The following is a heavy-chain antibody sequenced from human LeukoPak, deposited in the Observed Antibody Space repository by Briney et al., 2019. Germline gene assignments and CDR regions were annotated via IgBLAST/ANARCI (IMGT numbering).Heavy chain of an antibody. J-gene: IGHJ6*03. D-gene: IGHD2-15*01. V-gene: IGHV3-21*01. CDR2: ISTGSSFI. Sequence: GGSLRLSCAASGFIFNAFEMDWVRQAPGKGLECVASISTGSSFIKYADSVKGRFTISRDNANNSMSLQMNSLKVEDTAVYYCVREGGPYSHYYYMDVWGKGTTVAVSS. CDR1: GFIFNAFE. CDR3: VREGGPYSHYYYMDV.